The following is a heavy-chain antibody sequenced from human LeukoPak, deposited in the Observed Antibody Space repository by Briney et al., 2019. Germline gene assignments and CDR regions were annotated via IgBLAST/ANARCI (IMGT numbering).Heavy chain of an antibody. D-gene: IGHD4-17*01. J-gene: IGHJ4*02. CDR1: GFTFTTST. CDR2: IVVGSGNT. Sequence: SVTVSCKASGFTFTTSTVQWVRQARGQRLEWKGWIVVGSGNTNSAQKFQERVIITRDMSTRTAYMELSSLRSEDTAMYYCAAGLYGDYFDYWGPGTLVTVSS. CDR3: AAGLYGDYFDY. V-gene: IGHV1-58*01.